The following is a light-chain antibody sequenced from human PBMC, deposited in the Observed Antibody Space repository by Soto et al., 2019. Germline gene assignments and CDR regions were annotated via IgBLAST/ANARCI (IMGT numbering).Light chain of an antibody. J-gene: IGKJ4*01. Sequence: DIQMTQSPPTLSASIGDRVTITCRASQSFSTWLAWYQQKPGKPPKVLILDTSTLESGVPSRFSGRGSGTECTRTISSLQPDDFATYYCQQYNSFLGITFGGGTKVEIK. CDR3: QQYNSFLGIT. V-gene: IGKV1-5*01. CDR2: DTS. CDR1: QSFSTW.